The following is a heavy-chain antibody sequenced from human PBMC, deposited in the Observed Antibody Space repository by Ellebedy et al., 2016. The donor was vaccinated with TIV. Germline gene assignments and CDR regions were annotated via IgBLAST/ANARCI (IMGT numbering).Heavy chain of an antibody. J-gene: IGHJ4*02. CDR1: GFTFSNFG. V-gene: IGHV3-30*02. D-gene: IGHD2/OR15-2a*01. CDR2: IRYDGSNK. Sequence: GESLKISCAASGFTFSNFGMHWVRQAPGQGLEWVAFIRYDGSNKYYAGSVKGRFTISRDNSKNTLYLQMNSLRAEDTAVYYCARESCNNITCYFDYWGLGTLVTVSS. CDR3: ARESCNNITCYFDY.